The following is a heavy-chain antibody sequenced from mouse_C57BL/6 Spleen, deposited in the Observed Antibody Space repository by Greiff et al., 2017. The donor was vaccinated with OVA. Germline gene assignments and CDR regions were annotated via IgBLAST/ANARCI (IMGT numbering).Heavy chain of an antibody. CDR1: GFSLTSYG. CDR3: ARSVTYYSNYVGAMDY. V-gene: IGHV2-2*01. CDR2: IWSGGST. D-gene: IGHD2-5*01. Sequence: QVQLKESGPGLVQPSQSLSITCTVSGFSLTSYGVHWVRQSPGKDLEWLGVIWSGGSTDYNAAFISRLSISKDNSKSQVFFKMNSLHADDTAIYYCARSVTYYSNYVGAMDYWGQGTSVTVSS. J-gene: IGHJ4*01.